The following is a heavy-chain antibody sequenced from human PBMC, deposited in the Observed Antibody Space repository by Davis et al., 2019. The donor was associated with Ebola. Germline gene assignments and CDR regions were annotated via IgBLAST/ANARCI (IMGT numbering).Heavy chain of an antibody. V-gene: IGHV4-59*12. D-gene: IGHD5-24*01. CDR2: IYHSGST. CDR1: GGSISSYY. J-gene: IGHJ4*02. Sequence: SETLSLTCTVSGGSISSYYWSWIRQPPGKGLEWIGYIYHSGSTYYNPSLKSRVTISVDRSKNQFSLKLSSVTAADTAVYYCASRDGYNSGAFDYWGQGTLVTVSS. CDR3: ASRDGYNSGAFDY.